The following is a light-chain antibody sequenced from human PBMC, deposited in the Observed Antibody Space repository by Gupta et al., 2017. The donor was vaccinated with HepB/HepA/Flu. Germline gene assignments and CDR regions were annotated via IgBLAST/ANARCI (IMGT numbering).Light chain of an antibody. V-gene: IGKV4-1*01. CDR1: RKVLYNTNDKNY. J-gene: IGKJ2*04. Sequence: DLVMTPPSHSLAASQGERATTNCKSSRKVLYNTNDKNYLAWYPQKPGQPPKVLIYWASNRESGVPDRFSGSGSGTDFTLKISRVEAEDVGVYYCKQYFRTPRSFGRGTKVEIK. CDR3: KQYFRTPRS. CDR2: WAS.